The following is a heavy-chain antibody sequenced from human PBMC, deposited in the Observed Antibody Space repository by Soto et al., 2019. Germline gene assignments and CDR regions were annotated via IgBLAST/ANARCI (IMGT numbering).Heavy chain of an antibody. Sequence: RVSCAASGFTFSRYSMYWVRQAPGKGLEWGAVIWYDGSNKYYADSVKGRFTISRDNTKNSVYLQMNSRRPEDTALYYCVQAQNWYAGDVSFDYWGQGTRVPVSS. V-gene: IGHV3-33*03. CDR3: VQAQNWYAGDVSFDY. J-gene: IGHJ4*02. CDR1: GFTFSRYS. CDR2: IWYDGSNK. D-gene: IGHD1-1*01.